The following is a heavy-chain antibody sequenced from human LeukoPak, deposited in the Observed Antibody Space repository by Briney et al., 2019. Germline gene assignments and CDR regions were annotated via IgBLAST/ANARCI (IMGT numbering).Heavy chain of an antibody. D-gene: IGHD3-10*01. CDR3: ARGNYGSGNYYMGDAFDV. CDR2: ICRGGST. V-gene: IGHV3-53*01. Sequence: GGSLRLSCAVSGFTVSSNYMNWVRQAPGKGLEWVSAICRGGSTYYADSVRGRFTISRDDSKNTVSLQMNCLTDADTAVYYCARGNYGSGNYYMGDAFDVWGQGTLVSVSS. CDR1: GFTVSSNY. J-gene: IGHJ3*01.